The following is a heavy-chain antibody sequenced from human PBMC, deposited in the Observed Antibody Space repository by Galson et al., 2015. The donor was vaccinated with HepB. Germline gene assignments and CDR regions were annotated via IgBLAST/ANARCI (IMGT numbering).Heavy chain of an antibody. Sequence: TMSLTCTVSVGSIRSDRYYWRWIRQPAGKGLEWIGRIYTSGSTNYNPSLKSQVTMSVDTSRNQFSLKLSSVTAADTAVYYCAREEAEKEIVVLPAAKRGWFDIWGQGTLVTVSS. CDR1: VGSIRSDRYY. CDR2: IYTSGST. CDR3: AREEAEKEIVVLPAAKRGWFDI. D-gene: IGHD2-2*01. V-gene: IGHV4-61*02. J-gene: IGHJ5*02.